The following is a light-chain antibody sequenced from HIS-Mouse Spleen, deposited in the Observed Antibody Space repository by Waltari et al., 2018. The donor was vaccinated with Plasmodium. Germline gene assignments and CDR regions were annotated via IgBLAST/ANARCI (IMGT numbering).Light chain of an antibody. CDR1: QSVSSN. CDR2: GAS. J-gene: IGKJ3*01. CDR3: QQYNNWSFT. V-gene: IGKV3-15*01. Sequence: EIVMTQSPATLSVSPGERAPLSCRASQSVSSNLAWYQQKPGQAPRLLIYGASTRATGIPARFSGSGSGTEFTLTINSLQSEDFAVYYCQQYNNWSFTFGPGTKVDIK.